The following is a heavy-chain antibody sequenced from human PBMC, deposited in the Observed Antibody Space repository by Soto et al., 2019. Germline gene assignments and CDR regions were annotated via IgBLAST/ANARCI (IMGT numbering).Heavy chain of an antibody. CDR1: GYTFTNYD. CDR2: MYPDSGNT. J-gene: IGHJ5*02. D-gene: IGHD3-16*01. CDR3: ARGRFRRTWFDP. V-gene: IGHV1-8*01. Sequence: QVQLVQSGAEVKKPGASVKVSSKASGYTFTNYDIDWVRQATGQGLEWMGWMYPDSGNTGQSKQFQGRVTMSRDTSISTAYMEMSSLRSEDTAVYYCARGRFRRTWFDPWGQGTLVTVSS.